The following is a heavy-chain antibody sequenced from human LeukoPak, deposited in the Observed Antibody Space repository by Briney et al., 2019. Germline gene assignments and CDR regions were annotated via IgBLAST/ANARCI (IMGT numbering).Heavy chain of an antibody. J-gene: IGHJ3*02. V-gene: IGHV3-66*01. CDR1: GLTVSSNY. CDR2: IYSGGST. D-gene: IGHD6-19*01. CDR3: ARESPIAVAGGAFDI. Sequence: PSGGSLRLSCAASGLTVSSNYMSWVRQAPGKGLEWVSVIYSGGSTYYADSVKGRFTISRDNSKNTLYLQMNSLRAEDTAVYYCARESPIAVAGGAFDIWGQGTMVTVSS.